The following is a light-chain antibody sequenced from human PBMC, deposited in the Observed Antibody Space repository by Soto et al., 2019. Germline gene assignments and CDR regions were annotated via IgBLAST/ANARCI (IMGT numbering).Light chain of an antibody. J-gene: IGLJ2*01. V-gene: IGLV2-14*01. CDR2: DVS. CDR3: SSYTTSSTVV. Sequence: QSVLTQPASVSGSPGQLITISCTGTSSDVGAYNYVSWYHQHPGKAPKLIIYDVSDRPSGVSTRFSGAKSGNTASLTISGLQAEDEADYYCSSYTTSSTVVFGGGTKLTVL. CDR1: SSDVGAYNY.